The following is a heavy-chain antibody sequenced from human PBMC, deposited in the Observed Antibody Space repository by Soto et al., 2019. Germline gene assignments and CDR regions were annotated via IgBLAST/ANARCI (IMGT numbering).Heavy chain of an antibody. CDR3: VKDLAASGWFDP. CDR1: GFMFSGYA. CDR2: VSNSGTST. J-gene: IGHJ5*02. V-gene: IGHV3-23*01. D-gene: IGHD2-15*01. Sequence: QLLESGGGLAQPGASLTLSCPASGFMFSGYAMSWVPQAPGKGLAWVSAVSNSGTSTSYADSVKGRFTISRDNSKNTLHLQMSGLGAEDTALYYCVKDLAASGWFDPWGQGTLVIVSS.